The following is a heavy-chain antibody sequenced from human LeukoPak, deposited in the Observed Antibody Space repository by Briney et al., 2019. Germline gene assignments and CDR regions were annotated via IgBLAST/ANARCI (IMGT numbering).Heavy chain of an antibody. CDR3: ARAGDEDYEYVWGSYRYSVFDY. D-gene: IGHD3-16*02. Sequence: EASVKVSCKASGGTFSSYAISWVRQAPGQGLEWMGRIIPILGIANYAQKFQGRVTITADKSTSTAYMELSSLRSEDTAVYYCARAGDEDYEYVWGSYRYSVFDYWGQGTLVTVSS. J-gene: IGHJ4*02. V-gene: IGHV1-69*04. CDR1: GGTFSSYA. CDR2: IIPILGIA.